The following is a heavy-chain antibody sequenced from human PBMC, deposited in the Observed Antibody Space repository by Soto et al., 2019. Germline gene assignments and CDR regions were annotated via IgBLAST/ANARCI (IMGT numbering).Heavy chain of an antibody. CDR1: GGSISSYY. CDR3: ARGSSWLDY. D-gene: IGHD6-13*01. Sequence: SETLSLTCTVSGGSISSYYWSWIRQPPGKGLEWIGYIYNTGSTNYNPSLQSRVTISVDTSKNQFSLKVNSVTAADTAVYYCARGSSWLDYWGQGTLVTFSS. V-gene: IGHV4-59*01. CDR2: IYNTGST. J-gene: IGHJ4*02.